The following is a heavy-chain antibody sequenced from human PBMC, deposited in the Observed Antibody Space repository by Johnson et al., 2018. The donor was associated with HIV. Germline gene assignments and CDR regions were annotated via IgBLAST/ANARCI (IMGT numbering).Heavy chain of an antibody. V-gene: IGHV3-30*03. CDR2: ISYDGSNT. CDR3: ARGGVGDVFDI. J-gene: IGHJ3*02. CDR1: GFTLSNYG. D-gene: IGHD1-26*01. Sequence: QVQLVESGGGVVQPGRSLRLSCAASGFTLSNYGIHWVRQAPGQGLEWVALISYDGSNTYYADSVRGRFTISRDHSKNTLYLQMNSLRAEDTAVYYCARGGVGDVFDIWGQGTMVTVSS.